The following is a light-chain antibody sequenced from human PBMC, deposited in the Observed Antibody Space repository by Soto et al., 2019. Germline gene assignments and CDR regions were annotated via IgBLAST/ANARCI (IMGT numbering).Light chain of an antibody. Sequence: EIVLPQSPATLSLSPGERATLSCRASQSVSSYLAWYQQKPGQAPRLLIYGASSRATGIPDRFSGSGSGTDFTLTISRLEPEDFAVYYCQQYGSSPWTFGQGTKVDNK. CDR2: GAS. V-gene: IGKV3-20*01. J-gene: IGKJ1*01. CDR3: QQYGSSPWT. CDR1: QSVSSY.